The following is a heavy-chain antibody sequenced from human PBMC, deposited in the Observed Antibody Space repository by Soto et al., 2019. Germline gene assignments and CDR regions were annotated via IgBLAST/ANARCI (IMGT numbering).Heavy chain of an antibody. Sequence: EVQLVESGGGLVRPGGSLRLSCAASGFTFDSYDMHWVRQAAGKPLEWVSSIGTVGDTYYQDSVKGRFTFSRDNGKSSLSLQLHSLRVEYTAIYFCASAAPTGSFLFDYWGQGMLVAVSS. D-gene: IGHD1-26*01. CDR1: GFTFDSYD. V-gene: IGHV3-13*01. CDR3: ASAAPTGSFLFDY. CDR2: IGTVGDT. J-gene: IGHJ4*02.